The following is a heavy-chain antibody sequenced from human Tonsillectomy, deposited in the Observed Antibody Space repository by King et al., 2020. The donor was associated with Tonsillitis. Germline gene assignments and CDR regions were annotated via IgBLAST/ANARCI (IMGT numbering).Heavy chain of an antibody. V-gene: IGHV1-46*01. CDR3: ARDRGTWGVIVYYLDY. J-gene: IGHJ4*02. CDR2: LSPSGGST. Sequence: VQLVESGAEVKKPGASVKVSCKASGYTFTSYYMHWVRQAPGQGLEWMGILSPSGGSTSYAQKFQGRVTMTRDTSTSTVYMELSSLRSEDTAVYYCARDRGTWGVIVYYLDYWGQGTLVTVSS. D-gene: IGHD3-16*02. CDR1: GYTFTSYY.